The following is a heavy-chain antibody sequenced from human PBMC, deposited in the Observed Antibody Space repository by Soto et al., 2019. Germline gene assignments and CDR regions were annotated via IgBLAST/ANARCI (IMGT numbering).Heavy chain of an antibody. CDR2: ISYDGSNK. J-gene: IGHJ4*02. CDR1: GFTFSSYA. V-gene: IGHV3-30-3*01. D-gene: IGHD1-7*01. CDR3: ARDLGTRGDY. Sequence: PGGSLRLSCAASGFTFSSYAMHWVRQAPGKGLEWVAVISYDGSNKYYADSVKGRFTISRDNSKNTLYLQMNSLRAEDTAVYYCARDLGTRGDYWGQGTLVTVSS.